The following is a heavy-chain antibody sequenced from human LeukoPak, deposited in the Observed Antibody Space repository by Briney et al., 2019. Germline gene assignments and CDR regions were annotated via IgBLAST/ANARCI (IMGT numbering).Heavy chain of an antibody. V-gene: IGHV4-59*12. Sequence: SETLSLTCAVSGGSISSYYWSWIRQPPGKGLEWIGYIYYSGSTNYNPSLKSRVTISVDTSKNQFSLKLSSVTAADTAVYYCAREVTMIVVVITHSTYNWFDPWGQGTLVTVSS. D-gene: IGHD3-22*01. CDR3: AREVTMIVVVITHSTYNWFDP. CDR1: GGSISSYY. J-gene: IGHJ5*02. CDR2: IYYSGST.